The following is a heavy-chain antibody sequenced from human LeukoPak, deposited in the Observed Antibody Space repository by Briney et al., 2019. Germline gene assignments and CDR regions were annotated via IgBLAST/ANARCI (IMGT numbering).Heavy chain of an antibody. CDR1: GYTFTSYG. CDR2: ISAYNGNT. CDR3: ARIRGLRWLARAFDI. V-gene: IGHV1-18*01. J-gene: IGHJ3*02. Sequence: GASVKVSCKASGYTFTSYGSSWVRQAPGQGLEWMGWISAYNGNTNYAQKLQGRVTMTTDTSTSTAYMELRSLRSDDTAVYYCARIRGLRWLARAFDIWGQGTMVTVSS. D-gene: IGHD4-23*01.